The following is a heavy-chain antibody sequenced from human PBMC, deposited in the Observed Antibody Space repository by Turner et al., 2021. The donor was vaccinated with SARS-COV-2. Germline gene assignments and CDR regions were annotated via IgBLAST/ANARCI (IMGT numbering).Heavy chain of an antibody. V-gene: IGHV3-23*01. CDR1: GFNFRSYA. D-gene: IGHD2-15*01. CDR2: LRKDGANT. CDR3: VNGGSCSGGTCEGLFDY. Sequence: EVQLLESGGGLVQPGGSLRLSCAASGFNFRSYAMSWVRQDPGKGLEWVSTLRKDGANTYYAGSVRGRFTISRDNSKNTLYLQMNSLRAEDTAVYYCVNGGSCSGGTCEGLFDYWGQGTLVTVSS. J-gene: IGHJ4*02.